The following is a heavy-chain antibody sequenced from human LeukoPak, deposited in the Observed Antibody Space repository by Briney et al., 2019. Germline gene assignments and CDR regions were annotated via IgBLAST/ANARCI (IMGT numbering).Heavy chain of an antibody. CDR3: ARDLVEGLWFGTFDP. CDR1: GYTFTSYA. CDR2: INTNTGNP. J-gene: IGHJ5*02. Sequence: GASVKVSCKASGYTFTSYAMSWVRQAPGQGLEWMGWINTNTGNPTYAQGFTGRFVFSLHTSVSTAYLQISSLKSEYTAVYYCARDLVEGLWFGTFDPWAQGTLVPVSS. D-gene: IGHD3-10*01. V-gene: IGHV7-4-1*02.